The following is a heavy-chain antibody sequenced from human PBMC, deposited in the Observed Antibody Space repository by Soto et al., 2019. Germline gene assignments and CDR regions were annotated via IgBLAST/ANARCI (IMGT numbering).Heavy chain of an antibody. J-gene: IGHJ6*02. CDR3: ARDGGYSYGYWYYGMDV. CDR2: IYYSGST. D-gene: IGHD5-18*01. V-gene: IGHV4-59*01. CDR1: GGSISGYY. Sequence: SETLSLTCTVSGGSISGYYWSWIRQPPGKGLEWIGYIYYSGSTNYNPSLKSRVTISVDTSKNQFALKLSSVTAADTAVYYCARDGGYSYGYWYYGMDVWGQGTTVTVSS.